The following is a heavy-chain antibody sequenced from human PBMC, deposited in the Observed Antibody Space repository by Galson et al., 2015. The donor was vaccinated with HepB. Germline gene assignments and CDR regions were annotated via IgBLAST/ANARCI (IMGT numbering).Heavy chain of an antibody. CDR3: ARAGSGSYSRGGAFDI. Sequence: SLRLSCAASGFTFSSYSMNWVRQAPGKGLEWVSYISSSSSTIYYADSVKGRFTISRDNAKNSLYLQMNSLRAEDTAVYYCARAGSGSYSRGGAFDIWGQGTMVTVSS. J-gene: IGHJ3*02. CDR2: ISSSSSTI. CDR1: GFTFSSYS. D-gene: IGHD1-26*01. V-gene: IGHV3-48*01.